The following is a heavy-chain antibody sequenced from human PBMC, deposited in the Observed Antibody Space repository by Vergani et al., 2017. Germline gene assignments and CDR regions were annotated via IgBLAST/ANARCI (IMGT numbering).Heavy chain of an antibody. Sequence: EVELVQSGPAMGKPGESLEISCKGSKYSFGNYWICWVRQMPGKGLEWMGIIYPADSGNRDNPSFQGQVTISADKSISTAFLQWDSLKASDTSLYYCARQTTYAASWGQGALVTVSS. V-gene: IGHV5-51*01. J-gene: IGHJ5*02. CDR2: IYPADSGN. D-gene: IGHD1-1*01. CDR3: ARQTTYAAS. CDR1: KYSFGNYW.